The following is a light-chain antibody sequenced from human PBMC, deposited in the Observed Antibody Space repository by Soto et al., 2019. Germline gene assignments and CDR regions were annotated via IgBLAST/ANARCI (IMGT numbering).Light chain of an antibody. V-gene: IGLV2-14*01. CDR3: SSYTRISTYV. CDR2: DVR. Sequence: QSGLTQPASVAGSPGQSITISCTGTSSDGGGYNYVSWYQQHPGKAPKLMIYDVRNRPSGVSNRFSGYKSVNTDSLTISGLQAEDEADYSCSSYTRISTYVFGTGNKVTVL. J-gene: IGLJ1*01. CDR1: SSDGGGYNY.